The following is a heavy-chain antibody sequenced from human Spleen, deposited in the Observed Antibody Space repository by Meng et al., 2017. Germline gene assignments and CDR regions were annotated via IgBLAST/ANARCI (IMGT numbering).Heavy chain of an antibody. Sequence: SVKVSCKASGGTFSSYAISWVRQAPGQGREWMGGIIPIFGTANYAQKFQGRVTITADKSTSTAYMELSSLRSEDTAVYYCARVSDYYDSSGYPPYSFNSWGQGPLVPVSS. CDR1: GGTFSSYA. J-gene: IGHJ4*02. D-gene: IGHD3-22*01. V-gene: IGHV1-69*06. CDR3: ARVSDYYDSSGYPPYSFNS. CDR2: IIPIFGTA.